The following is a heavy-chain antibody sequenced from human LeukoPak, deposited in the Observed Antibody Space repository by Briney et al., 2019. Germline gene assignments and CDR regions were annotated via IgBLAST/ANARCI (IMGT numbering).Heavy chain of an antibody. CDR3: AKDPRDHSYGWSWRYFDY. CDR1: GFTVSSNY. J-gene: IGHJ4*02. V-gene: IGHV3-53*05. D-gene: IGHD5-18*01. CDR2: IYSGCST. Sequence: GGSLRLSCAASGFTVSSNYMSWVRQAPGKGLEWVSVIYSGCSTYYADSVKGRFTISRDNSKNTLYLQMNSLRAEDTAVYYCAKDPRDHSYGWSWRYFDYWGQGTLVTVSS.